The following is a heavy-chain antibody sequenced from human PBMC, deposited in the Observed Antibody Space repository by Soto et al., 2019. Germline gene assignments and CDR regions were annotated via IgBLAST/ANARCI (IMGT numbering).Heavy chain of an antibody. CDR3: AREDESSGHAGTFYH. D-gene: IGHD3-22*01. Sequence: QVQLVESGGGVVQPGRSLRLSCTGYGFTFSSYVMHWVRQAPGAGLEWVAGISVDGGTTHYPDYVKGRFTISRDNSKNTLYLQMDSFTAEETAVYYCAREDESSGHAGTFYHWGQGTLVTVSS. V-gene: IGHV3-30-3*01. J-gene: IGHJ1*01. CDR2: ISVDGGTT. CDR1: GFTFSSYV.